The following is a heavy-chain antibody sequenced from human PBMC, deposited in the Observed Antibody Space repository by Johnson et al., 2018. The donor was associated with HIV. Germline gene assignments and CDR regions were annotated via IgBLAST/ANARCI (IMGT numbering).Heavy chain of an antibody. Sequence: EQLVESGGGLVQAGGSLRLSCAASGFTFSTYWMTWVRQAPGKGREWVASIKQDGSEKHYVDYVWGRFRNSRDNAKSSLCLQMNSLGVDDTAVYYCARDDDYSRVRAFDFWGQGTTVTVSS. CDR1: GFTFSTYW. CDR2: IKQDGSEK. CDR3: ARDDDYSRVRAFDF. J-gene: IGHJ3*01. V-gene: IGHV3-7*01. D-gene: IGHD4-11*01.